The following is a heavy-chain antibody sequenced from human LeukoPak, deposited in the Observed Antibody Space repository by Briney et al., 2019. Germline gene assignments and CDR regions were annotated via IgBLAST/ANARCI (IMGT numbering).Heavy chain of an antibody. D-gene: IGHD3-22*01. CDR2: ISSGGAGT. CDR1: GFTFNSYA. CDR3: VKQPSSGYYY. V-gene: IGHV3-23*01. Sequence: GGSLRLSCAASGFTFNSYAMSWVRQAPGKGLEWVSGISSGGAGTYYADSVKGRFTISRDNSKNTLYLQIHSLRADDTAVYYCVKQPSSGYYYWGQGTLVTVS. J-gene: IGHJ4*02.